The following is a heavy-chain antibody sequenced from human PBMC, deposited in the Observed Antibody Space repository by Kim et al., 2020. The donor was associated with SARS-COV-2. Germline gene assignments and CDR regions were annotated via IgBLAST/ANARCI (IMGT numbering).Heavy chain of an antibody. CDR3: ARAIAVADLGDY. D-gene: IGHD6-19*01. J-gene: IGHJ4*02. Sequence: NYAQKLQGRVTRTTDTSTSTAYMELRSLRSDDTAVYYCARAIAVADLGDYWGQGTLVTVSS. V-gene: IGHV1-18*01.